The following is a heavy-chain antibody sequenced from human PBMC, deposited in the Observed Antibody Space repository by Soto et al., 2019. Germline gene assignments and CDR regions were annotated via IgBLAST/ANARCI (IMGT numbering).Heavy chain of an antibody. CDR3: ARRPQYCSSTSCRYYYYYYMDV. CDR1: GGSFSGYY. CDR2: INHSGST. D-gene: IGHD2-2*01. V-gene: IGHV4-34*01. J-gene: IGHJ6*03. Sequence: PSETLSLTCAVYGGSFSGYYWSWIRQPPGKGLEWIGEINHSGSTNYNPSLKSRVTISVDTSKNQFSLKLSSVTAADTAVYYCARRPQYCSSTSCRYYYYYYMDVWGKGTTVTVSS.